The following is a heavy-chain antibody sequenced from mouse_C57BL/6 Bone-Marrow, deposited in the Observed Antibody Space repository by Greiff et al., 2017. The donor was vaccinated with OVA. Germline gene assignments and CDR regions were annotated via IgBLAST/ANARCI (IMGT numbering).Heavy chain of an antibody. Sequence: QVQLKQSGAELMKPGASVKLSCKATGYTFTGYWIEWVKQRPGHGLEWIGEILPGSGSTNYNEKFKGKATFTADTSSNTAYMQLSSLTTEDSAIYYCARILNLLLRSYYFDYWGQGTTLTVSS. J-gene: IGHJ2*01. CDR1: GYTFTGYW. V-gene: IGHV1-9*01. CDR2: ILPGSGST. D-gene: IGHD1-1*01. CDR3: ARILNLLLRSYYFDY.